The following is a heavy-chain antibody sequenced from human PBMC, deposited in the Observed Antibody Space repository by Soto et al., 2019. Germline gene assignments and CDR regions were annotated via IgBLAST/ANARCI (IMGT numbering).Heavy chain of an antibody. CDR3: ARFSGPLRLSAYYFDY. D-gene: IGHD5-12*01. Sequence: SETLSLTCTVSGGSISSGGYYWSWIRQHPGKGLEWIGYIYYSGSTYYNPSLKSRVTISVDTSKNQFSLKLSSVTAADTAVYYCARFSGPLRLSAYYFDYWGQGTLVTVSS. CDR1: GGSISSGGYY. J-gene: IGHJ4*02. CDR2: IYYSGST. V-gene: IGHV4-31*03.